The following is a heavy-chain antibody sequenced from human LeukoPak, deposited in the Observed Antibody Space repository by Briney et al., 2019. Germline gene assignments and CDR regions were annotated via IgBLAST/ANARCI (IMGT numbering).Heavy chain of an antibody. CDR3: ARGLPGGSGTYYNSRLTLIPQTKHFDY. V-gene: IGHV4-39*07. J-gene: IGHJ4*02. CDR1: GGSISSSSYY. D-gene: IGHD3-10*01. CDR2: IYYSGST. Sequence: SETLSLTCTVSGGSISSSSYYWGWIRQPPGKGLEWIGSIYYSGSTYYNPSLKSRVPISVDTSKNQFSLKLSSVTAADTAVYYCARGLPGGSGTYYNSRLTLIPQTKHFDYWGQGTLVTVSS.